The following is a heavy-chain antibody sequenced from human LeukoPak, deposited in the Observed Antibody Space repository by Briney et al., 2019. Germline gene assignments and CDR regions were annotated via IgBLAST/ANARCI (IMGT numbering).Heavy chain of an antibody. J-gene: IGHJ4*02. V-gene: IGHV3-7*01. CDR3: VRDDGATKPC. D-gene: IGHD1-26*01. CDR1: GFTLSSYW. CDR2: IKRDGSEK. Sequence: GGTLRLSCAVSGFTLSSYWMSWVRQAPGKGLEWVANIKRDGSEKYYVDSVKGRFSISRDNAKNSLYLQMNSLRVEDTADYCCVRDDGATKPCWGQGTLVTVSA.